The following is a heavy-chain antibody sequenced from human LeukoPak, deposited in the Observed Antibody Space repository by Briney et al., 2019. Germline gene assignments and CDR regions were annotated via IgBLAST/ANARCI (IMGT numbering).Heavy chain of an antibody. CDR1: VYTFTVYY. CDR3: AREDSRIVVVPAAIDY. Sequence: ASVKVSCKASVYTFTVYYMHWVRQAPGQGLEWMGWINPNSGGTNYAQKFQGRVTMTRDTSISTAYTELSRLRSDDTAVYYCAREDSRIVVVPAAIDYWGQGTLVTVSS. V-gene: IGHV1-2*02. CDR2: INPNSGGT. D-gene: IGHD2-2*01. J-gene: IGHJ4*02.